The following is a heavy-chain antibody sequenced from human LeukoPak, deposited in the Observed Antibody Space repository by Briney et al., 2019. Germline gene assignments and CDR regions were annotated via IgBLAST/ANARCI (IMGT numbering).Heavy chain of an antibody. V-gene: IGHV1-69*13. CDR3: ARGVYGSSGFSFGY. CDR1: GGTFSSYA. Sequence: VASVKVSCKASGGTFSSYAISWVRQAPGQGLEWMGGIIPIFGTANYAQKFQGRVTITADESTSTAYMELSSLRSEDTAVYYCARGVYGSSGFSFGYWGQGTLVTVSS. D-gene: IGHD6-19*01. J-gene: IGHJ4*02. CDR2: IIPIFGTA.